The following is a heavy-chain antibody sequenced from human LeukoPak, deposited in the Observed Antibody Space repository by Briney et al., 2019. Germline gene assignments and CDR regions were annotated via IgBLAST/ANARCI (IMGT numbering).Heavy chain of an antibody. V-gene: IGHV3-30-3*01. J-gene: IGHJ6*02. Sequence: GGSLRLSCAASGFTFSSYAMHWVRRAPGKGLEWVAVISYDGSNKYYADSVKGRFTISRDNSKNTLYLQMNSLRPEDTAVYYCARDGTYLGYGMDVWGQGTTVTVSS. CDR2: ISYDGSNK. CDR3: ARDGTYLGYGMDV. CDR1: GFTFSSYA. D-gene: IGHD1-26*01.